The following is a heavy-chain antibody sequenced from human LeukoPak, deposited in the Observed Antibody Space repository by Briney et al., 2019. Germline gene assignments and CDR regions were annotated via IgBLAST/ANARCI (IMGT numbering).Heavy chain of an antibody. CDR1: GGTFSSYA. CDR3: ARDARRLDYGVQNDY. D-gene: IGHD4-17*01. Sequence: EASVKVSCKASGGTFSSYAISWVRQAPGQGLEWMGGIIAYNGNTNYAQKLQGRVTMTTDTSTSTAYMELRSLRSDDTAVYYCARDARRLDYGVQNDYWGQGTLVTVSS. CDR2: IIAYNGNT. J-gene: IGHJ4*02. V-gene: IGHV1-18*01.